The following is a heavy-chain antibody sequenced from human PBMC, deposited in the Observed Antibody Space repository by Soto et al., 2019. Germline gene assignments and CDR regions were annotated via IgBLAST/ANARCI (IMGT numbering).Heavy chain of an antibody. CDR3: ARIIGYCRNNDCSWTFDV. CDR2: FYPGDSTS. CDR1: GYSFISYW. J-gene: IGHJ3*01. V-gene: IGHV5-51*01. Sequence: GESQKISCKTSGYSFISYWIAWVRQLPGKGLEWMGTFYPGDSTSTYSPSFQGQVTISVDTSITTAYLQLNSLKASDTAMYYCARIIGYCRNNDCSWTFDVWGQGTMVTVSS. D-gene: IGHD2-15*01.